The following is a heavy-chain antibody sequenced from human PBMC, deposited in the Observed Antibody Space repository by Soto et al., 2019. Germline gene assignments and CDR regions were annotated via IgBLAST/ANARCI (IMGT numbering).Heavy chain of an antibody. Sequence: PSETLSLTCTVSGGSINSYYWSWIRQPPGKGLEWIGYIYYSGSANYNPSRKSRVTISVDTSKNQFSLNLRSVTAADTALYYCARHLCSSTRCSPYFVYWGQGMLVTVSS. D-gene: IGHD2-2*01. CDR1: GGSINSYY. V-gene: IGHV4-59*08. J-gene: IGHJ4*02. CDR3: ARHLCSSTRCSPYFVY. CDR2: IYYSGSA.